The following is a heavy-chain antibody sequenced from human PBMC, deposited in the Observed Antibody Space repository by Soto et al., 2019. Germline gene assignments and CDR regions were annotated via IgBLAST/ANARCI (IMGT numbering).Heavy chain of an antibody. Sequence: PGESLKISCKASGYSFTSYWIGWVRQMPGKGLEWMGMIYPGDSDTRYSPSFEGHVTISTDNSITTAYLQWSSLRASDTALYFCARVHKNWFDSWAQGTMVTVSS. CDR1: GYSFTSYW. V-gene: IGHV5-51*01. J-gene: IGHJ5*01. CDR2: IYPGDSDT. CDR3: ARVHKNWFDS.